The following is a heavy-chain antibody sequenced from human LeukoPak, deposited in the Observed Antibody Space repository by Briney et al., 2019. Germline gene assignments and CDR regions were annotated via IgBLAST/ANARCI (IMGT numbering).Heavy chain of an antibody. Sequence: ASVKVSCKASGYTFTGYYMHWVRQAPGQGLEWMGWINPNSGGTNYAQKFQGRVTMTRDTSISTAYMELSRLRSDDTAMYYCAREAGYGILTGYYTHPHLGYWGQGTLVTVSS. V-gene: IGHV1-2*02. CDR3: AREAGYGILTGYYTHPHLGY. J-gene: IGHJ4*02. D-gene: IGHD3-9*01. CDR1: GYTFTGYY. CDR2: INPNSGGT.